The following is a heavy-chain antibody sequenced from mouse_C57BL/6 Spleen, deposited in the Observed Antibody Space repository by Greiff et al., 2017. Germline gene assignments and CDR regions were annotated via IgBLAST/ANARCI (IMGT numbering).Heavy chain of an antibody. D-gene: IGHD1-1*01. CDR2: IDPSDSYT. Sequence: VQLQQSGAELVKPGASVKLSCKASGYTFTSYWMQWVKQRPGQGLEWIGEIDPSDSYTNYNQKFKGKATLTVDTYSSTAYVQLSSLTSEDTAVYYCARSHYYGSSYVAMDYWGQGTSVTVSS. CDR3: ARSHYYGSSYVAMDY. V-gene: IGHV1-50*01. CDR1: GYTFTSYW. J-gene: IGHJ4*01.